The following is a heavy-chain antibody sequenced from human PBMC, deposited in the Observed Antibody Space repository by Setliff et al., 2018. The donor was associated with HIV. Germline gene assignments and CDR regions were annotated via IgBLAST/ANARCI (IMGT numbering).Heavy chain of an antibody. D-gene: IGHD3-22*01. Sequence: SETLSLTCTVSGGSISSGGYYWSLIRQHPGKGLEWIGYIYYSGSTYYNPSLKSRVTISVDTSKNQFSLKLSSVTAADTAVFYCARGTLYYYDTGGYSYFDYWGQGTLVTSPQ. CDR2: IYYSGST. J-gene: IGHJ4*02. CDR3: ARGTLYYYDTGGYSYFDY. CDR1: GGSISSGGYY. V-gene: IGHV4-31*03.